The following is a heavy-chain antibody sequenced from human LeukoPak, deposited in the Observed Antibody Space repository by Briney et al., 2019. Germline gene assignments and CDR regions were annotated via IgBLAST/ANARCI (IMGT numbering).Heavy chain of an antibody. D-gene: IGHD2-8*01. Sequence: GGSLRLSCAASGFIFSSYDMYWVRQAPGKGLEWVAVISNDGNNKQYADSVKGRFTISRDNSKNTLYLQMTSLRADDTAVYHCAKDGLMRFFDYWGQGTLVTVSS. CDR1: GFIFSSYD. CDR3: AKDGLMRFFDY. CDR2: ISNDGNNK. V-gene: IGHV3-30*18. J-gene: IGHJ4*02.